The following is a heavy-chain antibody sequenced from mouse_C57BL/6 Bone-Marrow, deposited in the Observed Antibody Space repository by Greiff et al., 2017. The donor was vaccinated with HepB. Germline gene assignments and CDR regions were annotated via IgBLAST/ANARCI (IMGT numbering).Heavy chain of an antibody. CDR2: IYPGSGST. Sequence: QVQLQQPGAELVKPGASVKMSCKASGYTFTSYWITWVKQRPGQGLEWIGDIYPGSGSTNYNEKFKSKATLTVDTSSSTAYMQLSSLTSEDSAVYYRAEGGRGPWYFDVWGTGTTVTVSS. D-gene: IGHD1-1*02. V-gene: IGHV1-55*01. CDR3: AEGGRGPWYFDV. CDR1: GYTFTSYW. J-gene: IGHJ1*03.